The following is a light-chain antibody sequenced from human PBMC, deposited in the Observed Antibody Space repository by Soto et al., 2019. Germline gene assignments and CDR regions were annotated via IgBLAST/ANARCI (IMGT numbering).Light chain of an antibody. Sequence: EIVMTQSPATLSVSPGERATLSCRASQSVSSTLAWYQQKPGQAPRLLIYGASTRATDVPARFSGSGSGTEFTLTISSLQSEDFAVYYCQQYNNLWTFGQGTKVDTK. CDR3: QQYNNLWT. J-gene: IGKJ1*01. CDR2: GAS. CDR1: QSVSST. V-gene: IGKV3-15*01.